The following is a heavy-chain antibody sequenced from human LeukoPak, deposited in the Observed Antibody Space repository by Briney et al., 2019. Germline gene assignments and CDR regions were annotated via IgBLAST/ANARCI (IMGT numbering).Heavy chain of an antibody. CDR2: ISAYNGNT. CDR1: GYTFTSYG. D-gene: IGHD2-2*01. J-gene: IGHJ3*02. CDR3: ARASTSCYPDCAFDI. Sequence: AAVKVSCKASGYTFTSYGISWVRQAPRQGLEWMGWISAYNGNTNYAQKLQGRVTMTTDTSTSTAYMELRSLRSDDTAVYYCARASTSCYPDCAFDIWGQGTMVTVSS. V-gene: IGHV1-18*01.